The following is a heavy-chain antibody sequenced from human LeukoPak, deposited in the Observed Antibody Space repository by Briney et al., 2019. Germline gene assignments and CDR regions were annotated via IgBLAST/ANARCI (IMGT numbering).Heavy chain of an antibody. J-gene: IGHJ4*02. CDR2: MSGRGDTS. D-gene: IGHD6-19*01. Sequence: PGGSLRLSCAASGFTFGTHAMTWVRQAPGKGLEWVSGMSGRGDTSYYADSVKGRFTISRDNSKNTLFLQMNSLRAEETAVYYCAKLAGIRGWFVYYFDYWGQGTLVTVS. CDR3: AKLAGIRGWFVYYFDY. V-gene: IGHV3-23*01. CDR1: GFTFGTHA.